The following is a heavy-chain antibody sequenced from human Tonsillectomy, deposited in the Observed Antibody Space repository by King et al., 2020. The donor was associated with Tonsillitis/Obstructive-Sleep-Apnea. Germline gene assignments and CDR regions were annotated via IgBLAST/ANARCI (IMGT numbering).Heavy chain of an antibody. D-gene: IGHD3-3*01. J-gene: IGHJ6*02. CDR2: IYSSGST. CDR1: GGSISSYY. V-gene: IGHV4-4*07. Sequence: VQLQESGPGLVKPSETLSLTCTVSGGSISSYYWSWIRQPAGKGLEWIGRIYSSGSTNYNPSLKSRVTMSVDTSKNHFSLKLTSVTAADTAVYYCARSQFWSGYPDYYYYAMDVWGQGTTVTVSS. CDR3: ARSQFWSGYPDYYYYAMDV.